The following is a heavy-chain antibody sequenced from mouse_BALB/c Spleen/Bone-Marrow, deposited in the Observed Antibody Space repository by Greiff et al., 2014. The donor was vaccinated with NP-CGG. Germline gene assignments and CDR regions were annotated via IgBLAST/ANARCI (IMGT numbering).Heavy chain of an antibody. CDR3: ARAITDAMDY. J-gene: IGHJ4*01. CDR2: ISSGSGGT. Sequence: QVQLQQSGAELVRPGTSVKVSCKGSGYAFTNYLIEWVKQRPGQGLEWIGVISSGSGGTKYNEKFKGKATLTADKSSSTAYMQLSSLTSDDSAVYFCARAITDAMDYWGQGTSVTVSS. CDR1: GYAFTNYL. D-gene: IGHD2-4*01. V-gene: IGHV1-54*01.